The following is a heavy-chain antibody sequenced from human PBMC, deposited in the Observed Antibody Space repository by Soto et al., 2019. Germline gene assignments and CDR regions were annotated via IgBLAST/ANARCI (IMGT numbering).Heavy chain of an antibody. CDR3: ARPKSGTATAGYDY. J-gene: IGHJ4*02. Sequence: QLQLQESGPGLMKPSETLSLTCNVSGVSITSSNYYCACIRQPPGRGVEWIGCVYNTGTTYYNPSLKSRFAISVATSKNHFSLKVTSVTAADTAMYYCARPKSGTATAGYDYWGPGTLVPVAS. V-gene: IGHV4-39*02. CDR2: VYNTGTT. D-gene: IGHD6-13*01. CDR1: GVSITSSNYY.